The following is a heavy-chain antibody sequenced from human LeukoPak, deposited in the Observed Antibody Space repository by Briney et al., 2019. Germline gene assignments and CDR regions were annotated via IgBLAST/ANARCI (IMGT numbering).Heavy chain of an antibody. Sequence: PSETLSLTCAVYGGSFSGYYWSWIRQPPGKGLEWIGEINHSGSTNYNPSLKSRVTISVDTSKNQCSLKLSSVTAADTAVYYCARVPAAGYYYYYYMDVWGKGTTVTVSS. J-gene: IGHJ6*03. CDR3: ARVPAAGYYYYYYMDV. V-gene: IGHV4-34*01. CDR1: GGSFSGYY. CDR2: INHSGST. D-gene: IGHD6-13*01.